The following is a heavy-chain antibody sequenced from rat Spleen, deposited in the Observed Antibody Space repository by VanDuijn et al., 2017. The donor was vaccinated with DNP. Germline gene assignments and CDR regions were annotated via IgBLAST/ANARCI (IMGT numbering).Heavy chain of an antibody. D-gene: IGHD5-1*01. Sequence: EVQLVESGGGLVQPGRSLKLTCAASGFTFTNYDMVWVRQAPTKGLEWVATITTSGGATYYRDSVKGRFTISRDNAKNTLYLQMNSLRSEDTATYYCARGSGSYFWYFDFWGPGTMVTVSS. CDR3: ARGSGSYFWYFDF. J-gene: IGHJ1*01. CDR2: ITTSGGAT. CDR1: GFTFTNYD. V-gene: IGHV5S13*01.